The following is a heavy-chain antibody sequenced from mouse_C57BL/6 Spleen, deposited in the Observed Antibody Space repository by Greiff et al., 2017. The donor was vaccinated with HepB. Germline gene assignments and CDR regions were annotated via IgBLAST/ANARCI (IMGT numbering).Heavy chain of an antibody. D-gene: IGHD1-1*01. Sequence: QVQLQQPGAELVRPGTSVKLSCKASGYTFTSYWMHWVKQRPGQGLEWIGVIDPSDSYTNYNQKFKGKATLTVDTSYSTAYMQLSSLTSEDSAVYYCARSYDGSSYWYFDVWGTGTTVTVSS. V-gene: IGHV1-59*01. CDR1: GYTFTSYW. J-gene: IGHJ1*03. CDR2: IDPSDSYT. CDR3: ARSYDGSSYWYFDV.